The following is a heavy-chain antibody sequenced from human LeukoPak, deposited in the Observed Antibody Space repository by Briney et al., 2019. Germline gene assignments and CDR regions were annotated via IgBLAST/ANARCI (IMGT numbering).Heavy chain of an antibody. CDR1: GYTFTSCD. CDR2: INPSSGNT. D-gene: IGHD6-13*01. CDR3: ARKRGISSAGPSTPSLNWFDP. J-gene: IGHJ5*02. Sequence: ASVKVSCKASGYTFTSCDINWVRQATGQGLEWMGWINPSSGNTGYAQKFQGRVTMTRNTSTSTAYMELNSLRSEDTAVYYCARKRGISSAGPSTPSLNWFDPWGQGTLVTVSS. V-gene: IGHV1-8*01.